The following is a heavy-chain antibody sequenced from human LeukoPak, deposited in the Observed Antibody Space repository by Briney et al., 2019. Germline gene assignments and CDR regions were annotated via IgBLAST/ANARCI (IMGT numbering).Heavy chain of an antibody. D-gene: IGHD5-18*01. J-gene: IGHJ4*02. CDR2: IDTSSRYI. V-gene: IGHV3-21*01. Sequence: RAGGSLRLSCAASGFTFSSYSRTWVRQAPGKGREWVSSIDTSSRYIYYGDSVKGRFTISRDNAKNSLYLQMNSLRAEDTAVYYCARRDKTERGHSYGLDYWGQGTLVTVSP. CDR3: ARRDKTERGHSYGLDY. CDR1: GFTFSSYS.